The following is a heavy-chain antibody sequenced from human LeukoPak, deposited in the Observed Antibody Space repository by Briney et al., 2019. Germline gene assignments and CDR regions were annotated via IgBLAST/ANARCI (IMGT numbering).Heavy chain of an antibody. J-gene: IGHJ4*02. CDR2: INHSGST. CDR1: GGSFSGYY. Sequence: PSETLSLTCAVYGGSFSGYYWSWIRQPPGKGLGWIGEINHSGSTNYNPSLKSRVTISVDTSKNQFSLKLSSVTAADTAVYYCARERRFGTMVRGVLDYWGQGTLVTVSS. CDR3: ARERRFGTMVRGVLDY. D-gene: IGHD3-10*01. V-gene: IGHV4-34*01.